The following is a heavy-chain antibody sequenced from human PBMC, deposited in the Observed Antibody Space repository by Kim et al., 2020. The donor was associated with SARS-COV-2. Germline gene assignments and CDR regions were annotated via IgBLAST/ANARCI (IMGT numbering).Heavy chain of an antibody. V-gene: IGHV5-10-1*01. CDR2: IDPSDSYT. CDR3: ARLSYSSSWYSRWFDP. Sequence: GESLKISCKGSGYSFTSYWIIWVRHMPGKGLEWMGSIDPSDSYTNYSPSFQGHVTISADKSISTAYLQWSSLKASDTAMYYCARLSYSSSWYSRWFDPWGQGTLVTVSS. D-gene: IGHD6-13*01. J-gene: IGHJ5*02. CDR1: GYSFTSYW.